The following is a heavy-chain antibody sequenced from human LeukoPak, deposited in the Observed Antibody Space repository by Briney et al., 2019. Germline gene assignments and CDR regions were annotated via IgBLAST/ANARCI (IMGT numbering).Heavy chain of an antibody. CDR1: SDSISSYY. CDR2: IYYSGTT. D-gene: IGHD6-19*01. J-gene: IGHJ2*01. CDR3: AREGSSGWYGWYFDL. V-gene: IGHV4-59*01. Sequence: SETLSLTCTVSSDSISSYYWSWIRQPPGKGLEWIGYIYYSGTTKYNPSLKSRVTISVDTSKNQFSLKLSSVTAADTAVYYCAREGSSGWYGWYFDLWGRGTLVTVSS.